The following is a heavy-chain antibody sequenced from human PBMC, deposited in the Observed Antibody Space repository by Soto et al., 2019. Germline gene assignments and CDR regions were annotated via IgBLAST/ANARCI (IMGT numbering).Heavy chain of an antibody. CDR3: AKDNFEYSGYGIDY. CDR2: ISYDGSNK. V-gene: IGHV3-30*18. J-gene: IGHJ4*02. D-gene: IGHD5-12*01. CDR1: GFTFSSYG. Sequence: GGSLRLSCAASGFTFSSYGMHWVRQAPGKGLEWVAVISYDGSNKYYADSVKGRFTISRDNSKNTLYLQMNSLRAEDTAVYYCAKDNFEYSGYGIDYWGQGTLVTVSS.